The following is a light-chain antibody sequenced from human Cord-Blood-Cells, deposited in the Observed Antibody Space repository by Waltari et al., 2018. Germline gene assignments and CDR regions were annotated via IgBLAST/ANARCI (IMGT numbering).Light chain of an antibody. CDR3: CSYAGSSTWV. V-gene: IGLV2-23*01. Sequence: QSALTQPASVSGSPGQSITISCPGTSSDVGSYNLASWYQQHPGKAHKLMIYEGSKRPSGVSNRFSGSKSGNTASLTISGLQAEDEADYYCCSYAGSSTWVFGGGTKLTVL. CDR2: EGS. CDR1: SSDVGSYNL. J-gene: IGLJ2*01.